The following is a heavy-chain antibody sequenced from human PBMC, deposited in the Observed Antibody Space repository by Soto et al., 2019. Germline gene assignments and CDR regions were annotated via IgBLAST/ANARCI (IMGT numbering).Heavy chain of an antibody. J-gene: IGHJ4*02. Sequence: SETLSLTCIVSGGSISGYYWTWIRQPPGKGLEWIGHIYYSGSIKYNPSLKSRVTILIDTSKNQFSLKLKSVTAADTAVYYFTRVVTSYGDYGNGYFDYWGQGSLVTVSS. V-gene: IGHV4-59*01. CDR2: IYYSGSI. CDR3: TRVVTSYGDYGNGYFDY. D-gene: IGHD4-17*01. CDR1: GGSISGYY.